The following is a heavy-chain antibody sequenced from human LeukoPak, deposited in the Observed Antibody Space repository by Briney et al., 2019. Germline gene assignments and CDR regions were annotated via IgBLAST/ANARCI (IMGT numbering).Heavy chain of an antibody. Sequence: GGSLRLSCAASGFTFSSYWMSWVRQAPGKGLEWVANIKQDGSEKYYVDSVKGRFTISRDNAKNSLYLQMNSLRAEDTAVYYCARRWIQLWPDAFDIWGQGTMVTVSS. CDR1: GFTFSSYW. D-gene: IGHD5-18*01. CDR3: ARRWIQLWPDAFDI. CDR2: IKQDGSEK. J-gene: IGHJ3*02. V-gene: IGHV3-7*01.